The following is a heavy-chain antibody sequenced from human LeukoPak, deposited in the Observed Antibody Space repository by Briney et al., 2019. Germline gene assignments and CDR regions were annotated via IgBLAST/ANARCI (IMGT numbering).Heavy chain of an antibody. Sequence: ASVKVSCKASGYTFTGYYMHWVRQAPGQGLEWMGWINPNSGGTNYAQKFQGRVTMTRDTSISTAYMELSSLRSEDTAVYYCARDPPAYSSSSRWFDPWGQGTLVTVSS. CDR3: ARDPPAYSSSSRWFDP. V-gene: IGHV1-2*02. CDR2: INPNSGGT. D-gene: IGHD6-6*01. CDR1: GYTFTGYY. J-gene: IGHJ5*02.